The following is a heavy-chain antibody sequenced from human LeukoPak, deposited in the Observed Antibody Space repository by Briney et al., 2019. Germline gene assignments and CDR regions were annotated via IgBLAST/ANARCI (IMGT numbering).Heavy chain of an antibody. V-gene: IGHV4-34*01. CDR1: GGSFSGYY. CDR2: INHSGST. J-gene: IGHJ6*02. D-gene: IGHD4-23*01. CDR3: ARVGNEYGIPYYYGMDV. Sequence: SETLSLTCAVYGGSFSGYYWSWIRQPPGKGLEWIGEINHSGSTNYNPSLKSRVTISVDTSKNQFSLKLSYETAADTAVYYCARVGNEYGIPYYYGMDVWGQGTTVTVSS.